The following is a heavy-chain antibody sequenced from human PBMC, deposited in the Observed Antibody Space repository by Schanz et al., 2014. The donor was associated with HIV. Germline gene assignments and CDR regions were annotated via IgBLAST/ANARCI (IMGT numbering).Heavy chain of an antibody. V-gene: IGHV3-33*08. J-gene: IGHJ6*02. D-gene: IGHD6-6*01. CDR2: IWYDGSNK. Sequence: VQLVESGGGLVKPGGSLRLSCAASGFTFSSYSMNWVRQAPGKGLEWVAVIWYDGSNKYYADSVKGRFTISRDNSKKTLYLQMNSLRAEDTAVYYCASTIYPYSSSSDYYYGMDVWGQGTTVSVSS. CDR3: ASTIYPYSSSSDYYYGMDV. CDR1: GFTFSSYS.